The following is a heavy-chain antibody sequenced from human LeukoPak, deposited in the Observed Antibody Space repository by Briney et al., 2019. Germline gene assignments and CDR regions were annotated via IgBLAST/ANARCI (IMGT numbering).Heavy chain of an antibody. V-gene: IGHV4-38-2*02. CDR1: GYSISSGYY. CDR2: IYHSGST. CDR3: ARGGSGRLIDY. J-gene: IGHJ4*02. D-gene: IGHD3-10*01. Sequence: PSETLSLTCTVSGYSISSGYYWGWIRQPPGKGLEWIGSIYHSGSTYYNPSLKSRVTISVDTSKNQFSLKLSSVTAADTAVYYCARGGSGRLIDYWGQGTLVTVSS.